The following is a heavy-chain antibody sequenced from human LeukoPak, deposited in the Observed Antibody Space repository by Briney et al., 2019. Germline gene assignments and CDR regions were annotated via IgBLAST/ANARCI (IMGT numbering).Heavy chain of an antibody. J-gene: IGHJ6*03. Sequence: GGSLRLSCAASRFTVSKNYMSWVRQAPGKGLEWVSIIYSGGSTYYADSVKGRFTISRDNSKNTLYLQMNSLRTEDTAVYYCASPGNYFYYYNLDVWGKGTTVTVSS. CDR3: ASPGNYFYYYNLDV. CDR2: IYSGGST. V-gene: IGHV3-66*02. CDR1: RFTVSKNY.